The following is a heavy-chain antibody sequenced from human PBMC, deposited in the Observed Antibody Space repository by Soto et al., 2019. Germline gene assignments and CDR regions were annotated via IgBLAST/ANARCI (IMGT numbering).Heavy chain of an antibody. V-gene: IGHV1-24*01. CDR1: GYTLTELS. D-gene: IGHD1-26*01. Sequence: ASVKVSCKVSGYTLTELSMHWLRQAPGKGLEWMGGFDPEDGETIYAQKFQGRVTMTEDTSTDTAYMELSSLRSEDTAVYYCATSGWELLSLDYWGQGTLVTVSS. CDR2: FDPEDGET. CDR3: ATSGWELLSLDY. J-gene: IGHJ4*02.